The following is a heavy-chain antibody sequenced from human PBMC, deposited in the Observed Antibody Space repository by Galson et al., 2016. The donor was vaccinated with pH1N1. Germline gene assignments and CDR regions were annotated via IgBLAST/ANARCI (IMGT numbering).Heavy chain of an antibody. D-gene: IGHD3-10*01. V-gene: IGHV3-7*03. CDR3: ARVRFMVRGTFDY. Sequence: SLRLSCAASGFTFSSYWTTWVRQAPGKGLEWVASIKQDGSEKYYVDSVKGRFTISRDNAKNSLDLQMNSLRAEDTAVYYCARVRFMVRGTFDYWGQGTLVTVSS. CDR2: IKQDGSEK. CDR1: GFTFSSYW. J-gene: IGHJ4*02.